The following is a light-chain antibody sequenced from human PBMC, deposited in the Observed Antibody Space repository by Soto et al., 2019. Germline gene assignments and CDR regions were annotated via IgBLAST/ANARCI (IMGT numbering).Light chain of an antibody. Sequence: DIPMTQSPSSLSASVGDRVTITCRASQSISSYLNWYQQKPGKAPKLLIYAAPSLQSGVPSRFSGSGSGTDFTLTISSLQPEDFATYYCQQSYSTPMYTFGQGTKLEIK. J-gene: IGKJ2*01. V-gene: IGKV1-39*01. CDR2: AAP. CDR1: QSISSY. CDR3: QQSYSTPMYT.